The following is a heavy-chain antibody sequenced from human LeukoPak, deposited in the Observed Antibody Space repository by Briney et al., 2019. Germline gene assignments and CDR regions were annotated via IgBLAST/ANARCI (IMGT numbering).Heavy chain of an antibody. Sequence: PGGSLRLSCAVSGFTFDDYPMHWVRQAPGKGLEWVSGISWNSGSIGYADSVKGRFTISRDNAKNSLYLQMNSLRAEDTALYYCAKGDGYSLGDYWGQGTLVTVSS. V-gene: IGHV3-9*01. D-gene: IGHD5-24*01. CDR3: AKGDGYSLGDY. CDR2: ISWNSGSI. J-gene: IGHJ4*02. CDR1: GFTFDDYP.